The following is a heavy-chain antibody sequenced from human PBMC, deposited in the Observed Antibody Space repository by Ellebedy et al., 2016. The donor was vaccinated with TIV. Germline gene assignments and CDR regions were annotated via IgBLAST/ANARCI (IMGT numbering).Heavy chain of an antibody. Sequence: ASVKVSXXVSGYTLTELSMHWVRQAPGKGLEWMGWMNPNSGNTGYAQKFQGRVTMTRNTSISTAYMELSSLRSEDTAVYYCARGRGGAARAWFNPWGQGTLVTVSS. D-gene: IGHD6-6*01. V-gene: IGHV1-8*01. CDR1: GYTLTELS. CDR2: MNPNSGNT. CDR3: ARGRGGAARAWFNP. J-gene: IGHJ5*02.